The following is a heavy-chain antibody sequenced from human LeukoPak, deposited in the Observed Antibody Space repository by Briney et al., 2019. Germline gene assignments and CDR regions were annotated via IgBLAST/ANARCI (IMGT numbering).Heavy chain of an antibody. Sequence: ASVKVSCKASGYTFTDYHIHWVRQAPGQGLEWMGWINPYSGGTNFAQKFQGRVSMTRDTSISTAYMELSNLRSDDTAVYYCAIIRQDYWGQGTLVTVSS. V-gene: IGHV1-2*02. CDR1: GYTFTDYH. J-gene: IGHJ4*02. CDR3: AIIRQDY. CDR2: INPYSGGT.